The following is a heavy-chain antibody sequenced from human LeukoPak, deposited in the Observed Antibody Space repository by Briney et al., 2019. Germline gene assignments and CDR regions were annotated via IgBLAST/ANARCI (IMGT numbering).Heavy chain of an antibody. Sequence: PGGSLRPSCAASGFTFSSYWMSWVRQAPGKGLEWVANIKQDGSEKYYVDSVKGRFTISRDNAKNSLYLQMNSLRAEDTAVYYCARVKRGFGLLWFGELLPDYWGQGTLVTVSS. J-gene: IGHJ4*02. V-gene: IGHV3-7*01. D-gene: IGHD3-10*01. CDR1: GFTFSSYW. CDR2: IKQDGSEK. CDR3: ARVKRGFGLLWFGELLPDY.